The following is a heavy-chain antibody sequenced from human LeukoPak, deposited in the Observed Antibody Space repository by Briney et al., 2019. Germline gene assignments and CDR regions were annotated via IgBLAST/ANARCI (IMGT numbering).Heavy chain of an antibody. CDR1: GGSISSYY. D-gene: IGHD5-24*01. CDR3: ARGYGYNSEY. Sequence: SETLSLTCTVSGGSISSYYWSWIRQPPGKGLEWIGCIQYSGSTEYNPSPESRVTISVDTSKNQFSLKLTSVTAADTAVYYCARGYGYNSEYWGQGTLVTVSP. V-gene: IGHV4-59*01. CDR2: IQYSGST. J-gene: IGHJ4*02.